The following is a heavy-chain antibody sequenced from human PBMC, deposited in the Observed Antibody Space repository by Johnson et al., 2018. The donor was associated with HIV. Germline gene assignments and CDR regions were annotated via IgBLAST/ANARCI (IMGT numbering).Heavy chain of an antibody. CDR3: ARDRGTMIVVGSAFDI. Sequence: QVQLVESGGGVVQPGRSLRLSCAASGFTFITYAMNWVRQAPGKGLQWVAVISYDGSNKFYADSVKGRFTISRDNSKNTLYLQMNSLRAEDTAVYYCARDRGTMIVVGSAFDIWGQGTMVTVSS. CDR1: GFTFITYA. CDR2: ISYDGSNK. J-gene: IGHJ3*02. V-gene: IGHV3-30-3*01. D-gene: IGHD3-22*01.